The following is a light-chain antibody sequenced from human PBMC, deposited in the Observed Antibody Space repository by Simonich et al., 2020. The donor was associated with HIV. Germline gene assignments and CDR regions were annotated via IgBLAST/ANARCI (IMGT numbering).Light chain of an antibody. CDR1: RNILYNSNNKNY. CDR3: QQYYSTPIT. Sequence: DIVMTQSPDSLAVSLGERATINCKSSRNILYNSNNKNYLAWYQQKPGQPPNLLIYWASTRESGVPDRFSASGSGTDFTLTISSLQAEDVAVYSCQQYYSTPITFGQGTRLEIK. CDR2: WAS. V-gene: IGKV4-1*01. J-gene: IGKJ5*01.